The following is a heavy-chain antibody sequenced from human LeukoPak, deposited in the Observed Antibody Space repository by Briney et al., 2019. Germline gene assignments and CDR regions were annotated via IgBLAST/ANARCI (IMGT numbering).Heavy chain of an antibody. V-gene: IGHV3-23*01. D-gene: IGHD2-2*01. J-gene: IGHJ4*02. CDR1: GFFDGYA. CDR3: ARYPKSTSSTYYFDF. Sequence: GGSLRLSCATSGFFDGYAVSWIRQAPGMGLEWVSTLSGSGGSAYFAASVQGRFTMSRDISKNTLYLQMNRLRAADTAVYYCARYPKSTSSTYYFDFWGQGTLVTVSS. CDR2: LSGSGGSA.